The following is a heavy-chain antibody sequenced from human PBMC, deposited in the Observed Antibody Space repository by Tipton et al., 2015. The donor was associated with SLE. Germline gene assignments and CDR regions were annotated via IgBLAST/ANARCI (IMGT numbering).Heavy chain of an antibody. CDR1: GFTVSSNY. D-gene: IGHD3-22*01. CDR3: AKELIVVQSAFDI. V-gene: IGHV3-53*05. Sequence: SLRLSCAASGFTVSSNYMSWVRQAPGKGLEWFSVIYSGGSTYYEDSVKGRFTISRDNSKNTLYLQMNSLRAEDTAVYYCAKELIVVQSAFDIWGQGTMITVSS. CDR2: IYSGGST. J-gene: IGHJ3*02.